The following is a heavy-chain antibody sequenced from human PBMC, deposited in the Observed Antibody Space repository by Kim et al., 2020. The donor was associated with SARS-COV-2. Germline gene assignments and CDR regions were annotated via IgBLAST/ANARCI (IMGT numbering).Heavy chain of an antibody. Sequence: TIYYADSVKGRFTISRDNAKNSLYLQMNSLRAEDTAVYYCARESGYDYFWGQGTLVTVSS. CDR2: TI. D-gene: IGHD5-12*01. V-gene: IGHV3-48*04. CDR3: ARESGYDYF. J-gene: IGHJ4*02.